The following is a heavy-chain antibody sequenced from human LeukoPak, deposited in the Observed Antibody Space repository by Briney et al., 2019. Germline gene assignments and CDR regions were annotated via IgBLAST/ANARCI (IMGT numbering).Heavy chain of an antibody. CDR2: IYYSGST. V-gene: IGHV4-59*01. Sequence: SETLSLTCTVSGRSISGYYWSWIRQPPGKGLEWIGYIYYSGSTNYNPSLKSRVTISVDTSKNQFSLKLSSVTAADTAVYYCARVVVRNWFDPWGQGTLVTVSS. J-gene: IGHJ5*02. CDR3: ARVVVRNWFDP. CDR1: GRSISGYY. D-gene: IGHD6-6*01.